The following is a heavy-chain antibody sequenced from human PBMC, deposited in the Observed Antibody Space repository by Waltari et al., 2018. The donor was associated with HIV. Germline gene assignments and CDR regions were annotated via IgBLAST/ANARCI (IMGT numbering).Heavy chain of an antibody. D-gene: IGHD2-15*01. CDR2: IYTSGST. CDR3: ARYYCSGGSCSDD. J-gene: IGHJ4*02. V-gene: IGHV4-61*02. Sequence: QVQLQESGPGLVKPSQTLSLTCTVSVGSISSGSYYWSWIRQPAGKVLEWIGRIYTSGSTNYNPSLKSGVTTSVDTSKNQFFLKLSSVTAADTAVYYCARYYCSGGSCSDDWGQGTLVTVSS. CDR1: VGSISSGSYY.